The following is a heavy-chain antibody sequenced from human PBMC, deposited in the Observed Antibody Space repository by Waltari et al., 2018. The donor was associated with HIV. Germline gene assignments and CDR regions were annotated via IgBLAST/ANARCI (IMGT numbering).Heavy chain of an antibody. V-gene: IGHV1-58*01. J-gene: IGHJ4*02. CDR1: GFPFPSSA. CDR2: IVVGSGNT. Sequence: MQLVQSGAEGKKPGTSVKVSCHASGFPFPSSAVPWVRQARGQRREWIGWIVVGSGNTNYAQKFKERVTITRDMSTSTAYMELSSLRSEDTAVYYCAAVYRAGGYDRDFDYWGQGTLVTVSS. CDR3: AAVYRAGGYDRDFDY. D-gene: IGHD5-12*01.